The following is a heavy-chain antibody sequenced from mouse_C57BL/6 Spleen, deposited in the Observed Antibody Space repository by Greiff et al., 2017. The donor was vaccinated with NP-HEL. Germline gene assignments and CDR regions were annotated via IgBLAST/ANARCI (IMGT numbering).Heavy chain of an antibody. J-gene: IGHJ2*01. CDR3: TREKGLGRGYFDY. V-gene: IGHV1-15*01. CDR1: GYTFTDYE. Sequence: QVQLQQSGAELVRPGASVTLSCKASGYTFTDYEMHWVKQTPVHGLEWIGAIDPETGGTAYNQKFKGKAILTADKSSSTAYMELRSLTSEDSAVYYCTREKGLGRGYFDYWGQGTTLTVSS. D-gene: IGHD4-1*01. CDR2: IDPETGGT.